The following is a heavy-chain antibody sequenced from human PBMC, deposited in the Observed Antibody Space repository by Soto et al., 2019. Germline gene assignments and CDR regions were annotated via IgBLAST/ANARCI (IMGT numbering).Heavy chain of an antibody. Sequence: GGSLRLSCAVSGFTFTSYAMTWVRQAPGKGLEWVSAMSGSGGSEFYADSVKGRFTTSRDNSKNTLYLQMKSLRAEDTALYYCAKGDTTTITDYYAMDVWGQGTTVTVSS. CDR3: AKGDTTTITDYYAMDV. J-gene: IGHJ6*02. CDR1: GFTFTSYA. CDR2: MSGSGGSE. V-gene: IGHV3-23*01. D-gene: IGHD5-12*01.